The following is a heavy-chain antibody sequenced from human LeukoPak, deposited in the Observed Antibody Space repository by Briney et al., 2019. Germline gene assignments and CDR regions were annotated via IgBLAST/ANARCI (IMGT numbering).Heavy chain of an antibody. V-gene: IGHV1-69*13. CDR2: IIPIFGKA. D-gene: IGHD4-23*01. CDR1: GGTFSSYA. Sequence: SVKVSCKASGGTFSSYAINWVRQAPGQGLEWMGGIIPIFGKANYAQKFQGRVTITADESTRTAYMELSSLRSEDTAVFYCARGWLAETTVVTPYNYWGRGTLVSVSS. J-gene: IGHJ4*02. CDR3: ARGWLAETTVVTPYNY.